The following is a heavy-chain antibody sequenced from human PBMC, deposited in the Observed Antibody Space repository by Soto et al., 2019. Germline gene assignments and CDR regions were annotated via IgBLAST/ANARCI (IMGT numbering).Heavy chain of an antibody. CDR1: GGTFSSYA. V-gene: IGHV1-69*01. J-gene: IGHJ5*02. D-gene: IGHD3-3*01. CDR3: ARARLRFLDPLSTNWFDP. CDR2: IIPIFGTA. Sequence: QVQLVQSWAEVKKPGSSVKVSCKASGGTFSSYAISWVRQAPGQGLEWMGGIIPIFGTANYEQKFQGRVTITADESTSTAYMELSSLRSEDTAVYYCARARLRFLDPLSTNWFDPWGQGTLVTVSS.